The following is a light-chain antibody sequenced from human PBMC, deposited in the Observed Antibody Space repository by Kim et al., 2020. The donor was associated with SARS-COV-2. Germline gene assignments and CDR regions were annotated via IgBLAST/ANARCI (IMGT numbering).Light chain of an antibody. CDR3: QSYDSSLWV. Sequence: GKTVTISCTRSSGSIASNYVQWYQQRPGSSPTTVFYEDNQRPSGVPDRFSGSIDSSSNSASLTISGLKTEDEADYYCQSYDSSLWVFGGGTQLTVL. CDR2: EDN. V-gene: IGLV6-57*01. J-gene: IGLJ3*02. CDR1: SGSIASNY.